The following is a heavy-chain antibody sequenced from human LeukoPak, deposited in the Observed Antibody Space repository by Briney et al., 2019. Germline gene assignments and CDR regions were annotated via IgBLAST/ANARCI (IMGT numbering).Heavy chain of an antibody. V-gene: IGHV1-2*02. D-gene: IGHD2-2*01. CDR1: GYTFTGYY. Sequence: ASVTVSCKASGYTFTGYYIHWVRQAPGQGLEWMGWINPKNGGTYYAQKFQGRLTMTRDTPISTAYMELSRLRSDDTAVYYCARVTPYSYCPTTNCYLGYYFDFWGQGTLVPVSS. CDR3: ARVTPYSYCPTTNCYLGYYFDF. J-gene: IGHJ4*02. CDR2: INPKNGGT.